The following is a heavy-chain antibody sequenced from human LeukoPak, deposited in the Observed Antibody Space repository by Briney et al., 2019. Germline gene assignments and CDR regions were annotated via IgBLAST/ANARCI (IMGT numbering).Heavy chain of an antibody. CDR3: ARGGRREAVFDI. CDR1: GFTFSSFP. CDR2: ISHDGNNK. D-gene: IGHD6-19*01. V-gene: IGHV3-30-3*01. Sequence: GGSLRLSCAAPGFTFSSFPFHWVRQAPGKGLEWVAFISHDGNNKYYADSVKGRFTISRDNSKNTLYLQINSLKTEDTAVYYCARGGRREAVFDIWGQGTMVTVSS. J-gene: IGHJ3*02.